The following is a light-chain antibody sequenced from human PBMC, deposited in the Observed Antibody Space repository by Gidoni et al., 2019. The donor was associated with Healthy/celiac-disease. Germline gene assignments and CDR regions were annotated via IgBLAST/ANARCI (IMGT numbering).Light chain of an antibody. CDR3: QQYNSYSWT. CDR2: DAS. J-gene: IGKJ1*01. CDR1: QSISSW. Sequence: DIQMTQSPSTLSASVGDRVTITCRASQSISSWLAWYQQKPGKAPKLLIYDASSLDSGVPSTFSGSGSGTEFPLTISSLQPDDFATYYCQQYNSYSWTFGQGTKVEIK. V-gene: IGKV1-5*01.